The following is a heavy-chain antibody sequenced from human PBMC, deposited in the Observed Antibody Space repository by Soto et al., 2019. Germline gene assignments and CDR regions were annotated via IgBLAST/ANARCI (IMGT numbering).Heavy chain of an antibody. Sequence: KPSETLSLTCAVSGDSISSSNWWSWVRQPPGKGLEWIGEIYQSGSTNYNPSLKSRVTMSVDKSKNEFSLKLRSVTAADTAVYYCARVAFFGAALDYWGQGALVTVSS. CDR3: ARVAFFGAALDY. D-gene: IGHD3-3*01. V-gene: IGHV4-4*02. CDR1: GDSISSSNW. J-gene: IGHJ4*02. CDR2: IYQSGST.